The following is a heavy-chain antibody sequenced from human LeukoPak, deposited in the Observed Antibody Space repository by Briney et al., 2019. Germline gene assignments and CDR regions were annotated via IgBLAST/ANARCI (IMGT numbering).Heavy chain of an antibody. J-gene: IGHJ4*02. Sequence: GGSLRLSCAASGFTFSSYAMSWVRQAPGKGLEWVSAINSGGQSTYYADSVKGRFTISRDYSKNALYLQMNNLRAEDTALYYCVKDISTVTPGRFDYWGQGTLVTVSS. D-gene: IGHD4-11*01. CDR3: VKDISTVTPGRFDY. CDR1: GFTFSSYA. CDR2: INSGGQST. V-gene: IGHV3-23*01.